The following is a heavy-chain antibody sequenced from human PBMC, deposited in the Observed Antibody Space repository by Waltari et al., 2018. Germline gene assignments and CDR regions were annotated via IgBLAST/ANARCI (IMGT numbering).Heavy chain of an antibody. CDR3: AKDNGRWLQPDY. V-gene: IGHV3-30*02. J-gene: IGHJ4*02. Sequence: QVQLVESGGGVVQPGGSLRLSCAASGFSFSSYGVHWVRQAADKGLEWVSFRQYNGAKQSYADSVKGRFSISRDDSKNTVYLQMNSLRGEDTAIYYCAKDNGRWLQPDYWGQGTLVTVSS. D-gene: IGHD5-12*01. CDR1: GFSFSSYG. CDR2: RQYNGAKQ.